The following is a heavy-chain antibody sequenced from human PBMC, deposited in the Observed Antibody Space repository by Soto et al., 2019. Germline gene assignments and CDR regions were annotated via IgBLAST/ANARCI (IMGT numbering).Heavy chain of an antibody. CDR1: GYTFTSYG. D-gene: IGHD5-12*01. CDR2: TSAYKGNT. CDR3: VRMGFSGGGYLSYYYYGMDI. J-gene: IGHJ6*02. Sequence: GASVKVSCKASGYTFTSYGISWVRPAPGQGLEWMGWTSAYKGNTNYAQKLQGQVTISADKSISTAYLQWSSLKASDTAMYYCVRMGFSGGGYLSYYYYGMDIWGQGTTVTVSS. V-gene: IGHV1-18*01.